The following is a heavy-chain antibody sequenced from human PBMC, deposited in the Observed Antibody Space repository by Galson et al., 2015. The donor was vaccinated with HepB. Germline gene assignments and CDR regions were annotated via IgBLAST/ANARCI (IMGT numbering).Heavy chain of an antibody. CDR1: GFTFSSYS. D-gene: IGHD6-19*01. V-gene: IGHV3-21*01. CDR2: ISSSSSYI. J-gene: IGHJ4*02. CDR3: ARGGAAVAEVDY. Sequence: SLRLSCAASGFTFSSYSMNWVRQAPGKGLEWVSSISSSSSYIYYADSVKGRFTISRDNAKNSLYLQMNSLRAEVTAVYYCARGGAAVAEVDYWGQGTLVTVSS.